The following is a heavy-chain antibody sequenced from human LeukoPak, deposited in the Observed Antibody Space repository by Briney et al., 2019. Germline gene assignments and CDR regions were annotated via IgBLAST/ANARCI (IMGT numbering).Heavy chain of an antibody. CDR1: GYTFISYD. CDR3: ARNLGRSSWYIWFDP. D-gene: IGHD6-13*01. V-gene: IGHV1-8*02. Sequence: GASVKVSCKASGYTFISYDINWVRQVTGQGLEWMGWMNPNSGNTGYAQKFQGRVTMTRNTSISTAYMELSSLRSEDTAVYYCARNLGRSSWYIWFDPWGQGTLVTVSS. J-gene: IGHJ5*02. CDR2: MNPNSGNT.